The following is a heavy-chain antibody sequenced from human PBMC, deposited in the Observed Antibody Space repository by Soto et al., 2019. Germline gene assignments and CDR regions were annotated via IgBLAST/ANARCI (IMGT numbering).Heavy chain of an antibody. CDR3: ARLTDGDYGEMRYFDY. D-gene: IGHD4-17*01. Sequence: QVQLQESGPGLVKPSGTLSLTCAVSGGSISSSNWWSWVRQPPGKGLEWIGEIYHSGSTNYNPSLKSRVTISVDKSQNQFSLKLSSVTAADTAVYYCARLTDGDYGEMRYFDYWGQGTLVTVSS. V-gene: IGHV4-4*02. CDR1: GGSISSSNW. CDR2: IYHSGST. J-gene: IGHJ4*02.